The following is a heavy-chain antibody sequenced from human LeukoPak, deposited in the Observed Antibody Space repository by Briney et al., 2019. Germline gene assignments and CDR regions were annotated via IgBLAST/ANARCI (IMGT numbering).Heavy chain of an antibody. Sequence: PGRSLRLSCAASGFTFSSYSMNWVRQAPGKGLEWVSSISSSSSYIYYADSVKGRFTISRDNAKNSLYLQMNSLRAEDTVVYYCARRHKAGYGSDYYYYMDVWGKGTTVTVSS. CDR1: GFTFSSYS. J-gene: IGHJ6*03. CDR3: ARRHKAGYGSDYYYYMDV. CDR2: ISSSSSYI. V-gene: IGHV3-21*01. D-gene: IGHD3-10*01.